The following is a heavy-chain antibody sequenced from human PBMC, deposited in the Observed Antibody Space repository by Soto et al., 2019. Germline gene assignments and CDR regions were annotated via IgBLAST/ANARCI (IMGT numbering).Heavy chain of an antibody. CDR2: IKSKTDGGTT. Sequence: EVQLVESGGGLVKPGGSLRLSCAASGFTFSNAWMSWVRQAPGKGLEWGGRIKSKTDGGTTDYAAPVKGRFTISRDDSKNTLYLQMNSLKTEDTAVYYCTTQYIAAAVGWFDPWGQGTLVTVSS. J-gene: IGHJ5*02. CDR3: TTQYIAAAVGWFDP. V-gene: IGHV3-15*01. CDR1: GFTFSNAW. D-gene: IGHD6-13*01.